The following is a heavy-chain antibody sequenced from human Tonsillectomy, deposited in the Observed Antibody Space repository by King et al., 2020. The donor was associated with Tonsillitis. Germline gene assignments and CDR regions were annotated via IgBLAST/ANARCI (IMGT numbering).Heavy chain of an antibody. CDR1: GFTFSSYA. D-gene: IGHD1-26*01. J-gene: IGHJ6*02. Sequence: QLVQSGGGVVQPGRSLRLSCAASGFTFSSYAMHWVRQAPGKGLEWVAVISYDGSNKYYADSVKGRFTISRDNSKNTGYLQMNSLRAEDTAVYYCARDGATYGMDVWGQGTTVTVSS. CDR3: ARDGATYGMDV. V-gene: IGHV3-30-3*01. CDR2: ISYDGSNK.